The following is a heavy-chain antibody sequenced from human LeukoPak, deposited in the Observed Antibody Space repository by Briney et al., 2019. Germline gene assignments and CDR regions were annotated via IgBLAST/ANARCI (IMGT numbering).Heavy chain of an antibody. J-gene: IGHJ4*02. CDR2: IYTNGST. CDR1: SGSINSDY. V-gene: IGHV4-4*07. CDR3: ARRAGAYSHPYDY. Sequence: SETLSLTCTVSSGSINSDYWTWIRQPAGKGLEWIGRIYTNGSTNYNPSLKSRVTISVDTSKNQFSLKLSSVTAADTAVYYCARRAGAYSHPYDYWGQGTLVTVSS. D-gene: IGHD4/OR15-4a*01.